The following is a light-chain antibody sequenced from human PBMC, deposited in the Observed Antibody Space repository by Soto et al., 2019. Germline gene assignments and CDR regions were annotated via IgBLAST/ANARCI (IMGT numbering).Light chain of an antibody. V-gene: IGLV2-14*01. J-gene: IGLJ3*02. CDR1: SSDVGGYNY. CDR3: SSYTSSSTLRV. CDR2: DVS. Sequence: QSALTQPASVSGSPGQSITISCTGTSSDVGGYNYVSWYQQHPGKAPKLMIYDVSNRPSGVSNRFSGSKSGNTASLTISGLQAEDEADYYCSSYTSSSTLRVFGVGTKLTVL.